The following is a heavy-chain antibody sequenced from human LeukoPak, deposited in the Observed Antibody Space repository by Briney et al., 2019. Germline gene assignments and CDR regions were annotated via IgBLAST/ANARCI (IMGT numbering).Heavy chain of an antibody. V-gene: IGHV1-69*04. CDR2: IIPILGIA. Sequence: SVKVSCKASGGTFSSYAISWVRQAPGQGLEWMGRIIPILGIANYAQKFQGRVTITADKSTSTAYMELSRLRSDDTAVYYCARDLGYCSSTSCYTRYYYGMDVWGQGTTVTVSS. CDR1: GGTFSSYA. J-gene: IGHJ6*02. CDR3: ARDLGYCSSTSCYTRYYYGMDV. D-gene: IGHD2-2*02.